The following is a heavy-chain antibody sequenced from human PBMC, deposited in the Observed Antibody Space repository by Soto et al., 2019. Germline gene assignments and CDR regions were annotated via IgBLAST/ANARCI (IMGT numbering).Heavy chain of an antibody. CDR3: ARDPLGYDSSGLFDY. Sequence: GGSLRLPCAASGFTSSSYSMNWVRQAPGKGLEWVSYISSSSSTIYYADSVKGRFTISRDNAKNSLYLQMNSLRDEDTAVYYCARDPLGYDSSGLFDYWGQGTLVTVSS. V-gene: IGHV3-48*02. D-gene: IGHD3-22*01. CDR2: ISSSSSTI. J-gene: IGHJ4*02. CDR1: GFTSSSYS.